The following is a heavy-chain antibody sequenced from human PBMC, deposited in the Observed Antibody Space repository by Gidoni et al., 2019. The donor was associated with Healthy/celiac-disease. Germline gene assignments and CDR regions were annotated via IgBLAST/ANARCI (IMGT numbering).Heavy chain of an antibody. V-gene: IGHV3-15*01. J-gene: IGHJ3*02. Sequence: EVQLVESGGGLVKPGGSLRLSCAASGFTFSNAWMSWVRQAPGKGLEWVGRIKSKTDGGKTDYAAPVKGRFTISRDDSKNTLYLQMNSLKTEDTAVYYCTTGTGTTREWYAFDIWGQGTMVTVSS. CDR1: GFTFSNAW. D-gene: IGHD1-1*01. CDR2: IKSKTDGGKT. CDR3: TTGTGTTREWYAFDI.